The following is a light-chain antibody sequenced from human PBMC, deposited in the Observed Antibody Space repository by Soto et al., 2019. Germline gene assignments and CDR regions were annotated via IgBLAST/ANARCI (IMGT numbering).Light chain of an antibody. CDR2: DAS. J-gene: IGKJ4*01. CDR3: QQYDNWPLT. V-gene: IGKV3-11*01. CDR1: QSVSSY. Sequence: IVLTHSPATLSLSPCERATLSCRASQSVSSYLAWYQQKPGQAPRLLIYDASNRATGIPARFSGSGSGTDFTLTISSLQSEDFGVYFCQQYDNWPLTFGGGTKVDIK.